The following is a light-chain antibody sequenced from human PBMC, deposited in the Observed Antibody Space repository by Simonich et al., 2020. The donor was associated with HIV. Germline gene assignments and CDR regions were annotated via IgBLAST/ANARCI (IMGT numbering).Light chain of an antibody. Sequence: EIVLTQSPGTLSLSPGERATLSCRASQSVSSSYLAWYQQKPGLAPRLLIYDASSRATGIPDRFSGSGSGTYFTLTISRLEPEDFAVYYCQQYGSSPPRLTFGGGTKVEIK. CDR1: QSVSSSY. CDR2: DAS. CDR3: QQYGSSPPRLT. J-gene: IGKJ4*01. V-gene: IGKV3D-20*01.